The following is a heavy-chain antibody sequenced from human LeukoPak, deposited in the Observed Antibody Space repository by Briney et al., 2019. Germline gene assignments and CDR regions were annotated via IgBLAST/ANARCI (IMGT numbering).Heavy chain of an antibody. V-gene: IGHV3-7*03. Sequence: GSLRLSCAASGFTFSSYWMSWVRQAPGKGLEWVANIKQDGSEKYYVDSVKGRFTISRDNAKNSLYLQMNSLRAEDTAVYYCGKTTTGYSSGQKPAWPVDYWGQGTLVTVSS. CDR3: GKTTTGYSSGQKPAWPVDY. D-gene: IGHD6-19*01. J-gene: IGHJ4*02. CDR2: IKQDGSEK. CDR1: GFTFSSYW.